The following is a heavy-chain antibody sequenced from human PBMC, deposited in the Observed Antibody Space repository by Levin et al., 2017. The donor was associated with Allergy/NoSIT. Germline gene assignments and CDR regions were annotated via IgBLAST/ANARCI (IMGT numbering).Heavy chain of an antibody. CDR1: GGSISSINW. CDR3: ARSGDSYGDYGY. D-gene: IGHD4-17*01. Sequence: TASETLSLTCAVSGGSISSINWWTWLRQPPGKGLEWIGEIYHSGRTNYNPSLKTRITISVDKSKNQFSLKMNSVTAADTALYYCARSGDSYGDYGYWGQGILVSVSS. J-gene: IGHJ4*02. V-gene: IGHV4-4*02. CDR2: IYHSGRT.